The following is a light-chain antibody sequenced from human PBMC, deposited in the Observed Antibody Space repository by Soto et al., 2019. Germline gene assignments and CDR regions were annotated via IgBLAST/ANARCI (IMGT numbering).Light chain of an antibody. CDR2: DTS. CDR1: QSVSIY. CDR3: QRRSNWPPT. J-gene: IGKJ4*02. V-gene: IGKV3-11*01. Sequence: EIVLTQSPATLSLSPGERATLSCRASQSVSIYLAWYQQKPGQAPRLLIYDTSNSAPGIPARFSGSGSGTDFTLTISSLASEEFAVYYCQRRSNWPPTFGGGTMVEIK.